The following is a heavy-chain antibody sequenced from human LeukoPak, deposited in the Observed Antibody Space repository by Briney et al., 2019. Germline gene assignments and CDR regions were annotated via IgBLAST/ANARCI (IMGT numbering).Heavy chain of an antibody. CDR2: IYSGGST. Sequence: GGSLRLSCAASGFTVSSNYMSWVRQAPGKGLEWVSVIYSGGSTYYADSVKGRFTISRDNSKDTLYLQMNSLRAEDTAVYYCARVGIVATIEGARYRYYYYGMDVWGQGTTVTVSS. V-gene: IGHV3-53*01. J-gene: IGHJ6*02. CDR1: GFTVSSNY. D-gene: IGHD5-12*01. CDR3: ARVGIVATIEGARYRYYYYGMDV.